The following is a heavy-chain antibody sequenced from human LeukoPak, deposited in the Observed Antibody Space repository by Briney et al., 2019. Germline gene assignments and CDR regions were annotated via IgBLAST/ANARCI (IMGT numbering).Heavy chain of an antibody. CDR1: GYTFTSYD. J-gene: IGHJ4*02. V-gene: IGHV1-8*01. CDR3: ARVRSGSYPERFDY. CDR2: MNPNSGNT. Sequence: ASVKVSCKASGYTFTSYDINWVRQATGQGLEWMGWMNPNSGNTGYAQKFQGRVTMTRNTSISTAYMELSSLRSEDTAVYYCARVRSGSYPERFDYWGQGTLVSVSS. D-gene: IGHD1-26*01.